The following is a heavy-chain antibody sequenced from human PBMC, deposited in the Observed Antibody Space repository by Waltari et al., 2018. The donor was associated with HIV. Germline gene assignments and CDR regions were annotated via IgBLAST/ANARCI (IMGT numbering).Heavy chain of an antibody. CDR2: INPNSGGT. Sequence: QVQLVQSGAEVKKPGASVKVSCKAPGYTFTGYYMHWVRQAHGQGLEWMGWINPNSGGTNYAQKFQGRVTMTRDTSISTAYMELSRLRSDDTAVYYCARVGGYSGYAEYYFDYWGQGTLVTVSS. CDR3: ARVGGYSGYAEYYFDY. CDR1: GYTFTGYY. D-gene: IGHD5-12*01. V-gene: IGHV1-2*02. J-gene: IGHJ4*02.